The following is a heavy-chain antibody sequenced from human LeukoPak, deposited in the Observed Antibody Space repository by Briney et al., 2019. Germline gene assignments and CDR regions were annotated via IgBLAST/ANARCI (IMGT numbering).Heavy chain of an antibody. CDR3: AGDDGIVGATGGYFDY. D-gene: IGHD1-26*01. CDR1: GGTFSSYT. Sequence: GSSAKVSCKASGGTFSSYTISWVRQAPGQGLEWMGRIIPILGIANYAQKFQGRVTITADKSTSTAYMELSSLRSEDTAVYYCAGDDGIVGATGGYFDYWGQGTLVTVSS. J-gene: IGHJ4*02. V-gene: IGHV1-69*04. CDR2: IIPILGIA.